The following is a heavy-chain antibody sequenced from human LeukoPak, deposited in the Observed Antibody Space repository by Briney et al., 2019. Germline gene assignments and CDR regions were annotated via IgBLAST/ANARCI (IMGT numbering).Heavy chain of an antibody. CDR3: ARTTVSAYYYYYYYRDV. CDR1: GGTFSSYA. J-gene: IGHJ6*03. Sequence: ASVKVSCKASGGTFSSYAISWVRQAPGQGLEWMGGIIPIFGTSNYAQKFQGRVTITADGSTSTAYMELSSLRSEDTAVYYCARTTVSAYYYYYYYRDVWRKGTTVSVSS. D-gene: IGHD4-17*01. V-gene: IGHV1-69*13. CDR2: IIPIFGTS.